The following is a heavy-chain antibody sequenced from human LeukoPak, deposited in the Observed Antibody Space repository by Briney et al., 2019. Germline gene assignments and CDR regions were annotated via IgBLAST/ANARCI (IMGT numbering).Heavy chain of an antibody. CDR3: ARGDFWSVSNRYFDH. Sequence: GESLKISCQFSGYTLANYWIGWVRQLPGKGLEWMGVIYPDDSDTRYSPSFQGQVTISVDKSIATAYVQWGSLKASDNAMYYCARGDFWSVSNRYFDHWGQGTQVTVSS. CDR1: GYTLANYW. J-gene: IGHJ4*02. CDR2: IYPDDSDT. V-gene: IGHV5-51*01. D-gene: IGHD3-3*01.